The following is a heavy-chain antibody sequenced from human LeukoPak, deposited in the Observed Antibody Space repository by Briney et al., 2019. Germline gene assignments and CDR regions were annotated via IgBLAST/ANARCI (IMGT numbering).Heavy chain of an antibody. CDR2: IYYSGST. V-gene: IGHV4-61*05. CDR3: ARGRGYDFWSGHPRMNWFDP. CDR1: GYSIISGYF. Sequence: SETLSLTCSVSGYSIISGYFWGWIRQSPGKGLEWIGYIYYSGSTNYNPSLKSRVTISVDTSKNQFSLKLSSVTAADTAVYYCARGRGYDFWSGHPRMNWFDPWGQGTLVTVSS. J-gene: IGHJ5*02. D-gene: IGHD3-3*01.